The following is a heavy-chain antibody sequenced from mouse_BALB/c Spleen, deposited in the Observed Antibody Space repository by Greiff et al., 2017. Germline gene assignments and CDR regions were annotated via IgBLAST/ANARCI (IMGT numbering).Heavy chain of an antibody. CDR1: GFTFSSYY. Sequence: DVKLVESGGGLVKLGGSLKLSCAASGFTFSSYYMSWVRQTPEKRLELVAAINSNGGSTYYPDTVKGRFTISRDNAKNTLYLQMSSLKSEDTALYYCARHRGYYFDYWGQGTTLTVSS. D-gene: IGHD3-3*01. V-gene: IGHV5-6-2*01. CDR2: INSNGGST. CDR3: ARHRGYYFDY. J-gene: IGHJ2*01.